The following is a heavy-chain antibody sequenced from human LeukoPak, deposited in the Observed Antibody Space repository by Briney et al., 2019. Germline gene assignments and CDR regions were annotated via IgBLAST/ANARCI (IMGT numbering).Heavy chain of an antibody. Sequence: GGSLRLSCAASGFTFSSYAMSWVRQAPGKGLEWVSAISGSGGSTYYADSVKGRFTISRDNSKNTLYLQMNSLRAEDTAVYYCARDGGWYGDPYYYYGMDVWGQGTTVTVSS. J-gene: IGHJ6*02. CDR3: ARDGGWYGDPYYYYGMDV. V-gene: IGHV3-23*01. D-gene: IGHD6-19*01. CDR1: GFTFSSYA. CDR2: ISGSGGST.